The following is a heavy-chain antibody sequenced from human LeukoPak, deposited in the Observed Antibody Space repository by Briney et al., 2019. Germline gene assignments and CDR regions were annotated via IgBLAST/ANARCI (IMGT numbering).Heavy chain of an antibody. J-gene: IGHJ5*02. CDR2: INPNSGGT. Sequence: ASVKVSCKASNYTFTTYGISWVRQAPGQGLEWMGWINPNSGGTNYAQKFQGRVTMTRDTSISTAYMELSRLRSDDTAVYYCARVSLYCSSTSCYWSRYNWFDPWGQGTLVTVSS. CDR3: ARVSLYCSSTSCYWSRYNWFDP. CDR1: NYTFTTYG. D-gene: IGHD2-2*01. V-gene: IGHV1-2*02.